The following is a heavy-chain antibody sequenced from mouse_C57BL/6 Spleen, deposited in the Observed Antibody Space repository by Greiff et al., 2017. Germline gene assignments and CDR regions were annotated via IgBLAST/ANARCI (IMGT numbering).Heavy chain of an antibody. J-gene: IGHJ2*01. Sequence: QVQLQQSGAELVKPGASVKISCKASGYAFSSYWMNWVKQRPGKGLEWIGQIYPGDGDTNYNGKFKGKATLTADKSSSTAYMQLSSLTSEDSAVYFCAKIYYDYENLYYFDHWCQGTTLTVSS. D-gene: IGHD2-4*01. V-gene: IGHV1-80*01. CDR3: AKIYYDYENLYYFDH. CDR2: IYPGDGDT. CDR1: GYAFSSYW.